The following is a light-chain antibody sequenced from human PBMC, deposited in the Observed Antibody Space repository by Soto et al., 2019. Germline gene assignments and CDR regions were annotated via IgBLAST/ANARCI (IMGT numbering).Light chain of an antibody. CDR2: EDT. Sequence: QSALTQPASVSGSPGQSITISCTGTTSFVGSYNVVSWYQQLPGKAPQVLIYEDTKRPSGVSNRFSGSISGSTASLTISGLQAEDEADYHCCSYVGASTYVFGTGTKLTVL. CDR3: CSYVGASTYV. J-gene: IGLJ1*01. V-gene: IGLV2-23*01. CDR1: TSFVGSYNV.